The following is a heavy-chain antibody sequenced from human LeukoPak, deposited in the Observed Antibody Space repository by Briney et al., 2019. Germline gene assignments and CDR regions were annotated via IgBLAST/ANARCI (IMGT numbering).Heavy chain of an antibody. V-gene: IGHV3-20*04. D-gene: IGHD3-22*01. Sequence: GGSLRLSCAASGFTFDDYGMSWVRQAPGKGLEWVSGINWNGGSTGYADSVKGRFTISRDNAKNSLYLQMNSLRAEDTAVYYCARSTNYDSSGYYHDYWGQGTLVTVSS. CDR1: GFTFDDYG. CDR3: ARSTNYDSSGYYHDY. CDR2: INWNGGST. J-gene: IGHJ4*02.